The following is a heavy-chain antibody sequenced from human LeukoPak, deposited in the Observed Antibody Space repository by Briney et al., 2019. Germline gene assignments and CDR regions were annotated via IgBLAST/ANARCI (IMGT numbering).Heavy chain of an antibody. J-gene: IGHJ4*02. Sequence: PGGSLRLSCAASGFTFKLYWMHWVRQVPGKGPVWVARINEDGSGTVYADSVKGRFTISRDDAKNMLFLQMNSLRGEDTAVYHCVRGGPSTWFWGQGTLVTVSS. CDR3: VRGGPSTWF. CDR1: GFTFKLYW. CDR2: INEDGSGT. D-gene: IGHD3-22*01. V-gene: IGHV3-74*01.